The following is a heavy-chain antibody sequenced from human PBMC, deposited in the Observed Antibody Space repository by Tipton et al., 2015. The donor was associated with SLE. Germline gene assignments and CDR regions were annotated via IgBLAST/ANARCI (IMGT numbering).Heavy chain of an antibody. CDR3: ARVAAAVRDYFDY. J-gene: IGHJ4*02. Sequence: TLSLTCTVSGGSISSHYWSWIRQPPGKGLEWIGYIYYSGSTNYNPSLKSRVTISVDTSKNQFSLKLSSVTAADPAVYYCARVAAAVRDYFDYWGQGTLVTVSS. CDR2: IYYSGST. CDR1: GGSISSHY. V-gene: IGHV4-59*08. D-gene: IGHD6-13*01.